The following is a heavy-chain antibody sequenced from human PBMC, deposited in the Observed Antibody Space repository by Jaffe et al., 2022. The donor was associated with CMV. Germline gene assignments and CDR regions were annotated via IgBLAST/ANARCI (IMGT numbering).Heavy chain of an antibody. J-gene: IGHJ6*03. CDR2: ISGRSLST. D-gene: IGHD3-3*01. CDR3: VKDGSIDFWSGYSGPYYMDV. V-gene: IGHV3-23*04. CDR1: GFTFNNYA. Sequence: EVQLVESGGDLVQPGGSLRLSCATSGFTFNNYAMSWVRQAPGKGLEWVSAISGRSLSTYFAGSVEGRFTVSRDNSKNMLYLQMNSLRVEDTAVYYCVKDGSIDFWSGYSGPYYMDVWGKGTAVTVSS.